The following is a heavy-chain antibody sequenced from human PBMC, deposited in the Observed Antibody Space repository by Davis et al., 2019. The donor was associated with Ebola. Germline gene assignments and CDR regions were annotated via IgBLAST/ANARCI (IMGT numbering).Heavy chain of an antibody. CDR3: ARDPYYYDSSGYYSNWFDP. J-gene: IGHJ5*02. D-gene: IGHD3-22*01. Sequence: SVKVSCKASGGTFSSYAISWVRQAPGQGLEWMGGIIPIFGTANYAQKFQGRVTITADESTSTAYMELSSLRSEDTAVYYCARDPYYYDSSGYYSNWFDPWGQGTLVTVSS. CDR1: GGTFSSYA. CDR2: IIPIFGTA. V-gene: IGHV1-69*13.